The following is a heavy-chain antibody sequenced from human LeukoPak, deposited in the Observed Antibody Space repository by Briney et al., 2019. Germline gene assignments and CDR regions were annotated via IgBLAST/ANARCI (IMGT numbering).Heavy chain of an antibody. Sequence: GGSLRLSCAASGFTFISYDIHWVRQAPGKGLEWVAVISYDGINKYYADSVKGRFTISRDNSKNMLYLQMSSLRAEDTAVYYCAKDHVTSSSWFPDYWGQGTLVTVSS. V-gene: IGHV3-30*18. D-gene: IGHD6-13*01. CDR2: ISYDGINK. CDR3: AKDHVTSSSWFPDY. CDR1: GFTFISYD. J-gene: IGHJ4*02.